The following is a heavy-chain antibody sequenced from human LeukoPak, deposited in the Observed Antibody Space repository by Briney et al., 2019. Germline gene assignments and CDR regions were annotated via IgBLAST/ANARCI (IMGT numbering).Heavy chain of an antibody. D-gene: IGHD4-11*01. CDR3: ARDQGYSDYYFDY. CDR2: VFSSGST. CDR1: GGSISSYY. J-gene: IGHJ4*02. Sequence: SETLSLTCTVSGGSISSYYWGWIRQPAGKGLEWIGRVFSSGSTNYNPSLKSRVTISVDKSKNQFSLILTSVTAADTAVYYCARDQGYSDYYFDYWGQGSLVTVSS. V-gene: IGHV4-4*07.